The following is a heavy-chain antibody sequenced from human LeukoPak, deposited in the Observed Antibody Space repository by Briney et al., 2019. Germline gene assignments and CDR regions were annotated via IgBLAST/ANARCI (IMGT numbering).Heavy chain of an antibody. CDR2: INPNSGGT. J-gene: IGHJ4*02. D-gene: IGHD7-27*01. CDR3: ARENWGSTHGN. Sequence: ASVKVSCKASGYTFTGYYMHWVRQAPGQGLEWMGWINPNSGGTSYAQKFQGRVTMTRDTSISTAYMELSRLRSDDTAVYYCARENWGSTHGNWGQGTLVTVPS. V-gene: IGHV1-2*02. CDR1: GYTFTGYY.